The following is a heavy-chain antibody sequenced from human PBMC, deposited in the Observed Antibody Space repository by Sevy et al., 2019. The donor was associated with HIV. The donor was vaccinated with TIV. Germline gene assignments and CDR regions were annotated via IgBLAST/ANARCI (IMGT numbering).Heavy chain of an antibody. CDR1: GFTVSSYW. D-gene: IGHD3-9*01. CDR2: IKQDGSEK. V-gene: IGHV3-7*01. CDR3: ARGAYYDILTGYYLDY. Sequence: GGSLRLSCAASGFTVSSYWMSWVRQAPGKGLEWVANIKQDGSEKYYVDSVKGRFTISRDNTKNSLYLQMNSLRAEDTAVYYCARGAYYDILTGYYLDYWGHGTLVTVSS. J-gene: IGHJ4*01.